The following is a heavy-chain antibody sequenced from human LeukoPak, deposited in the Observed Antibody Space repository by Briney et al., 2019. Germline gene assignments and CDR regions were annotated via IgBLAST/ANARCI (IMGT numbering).Heavy chain of an antibody. CDR2: IYYSGST. D-gene: IGHD2-15*01. CDR3: ARYSACSGGSCYLFDY. Sequence: SETLSLTCAVYGGSFSGYYWSWIRQPPGKGLEWIGYIYYSGSTNYNPSLKSRVTISVDTSKNQFSLKLSSVTAADTAVYYCARYSACSGGSCYLFDYWGQGTLVTVSS. CDR1: GGSFSGYY. V-gene: IGHV4-59*01. J-gene: IGHJ4*02.